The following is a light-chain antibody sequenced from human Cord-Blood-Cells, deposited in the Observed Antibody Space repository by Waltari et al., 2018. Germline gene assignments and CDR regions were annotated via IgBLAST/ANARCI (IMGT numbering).Light chain of an antibody. CDR2: GAS. CDR1: QSVSSSY. V-gene: IGKV3-20*01. Sequence: EIVLTQSPGTLSLSPGERATLSCRASQSVSSSYLAWYQQKPGQAPRLLIYGASSRATGIPDRFSGSGSGIDFTLTISRLEPEDFVVYYCQQYGSSPWTFGQGTKVEIK. J-gene: IGKJ1*01. CDR3: QQYGSSPWT.